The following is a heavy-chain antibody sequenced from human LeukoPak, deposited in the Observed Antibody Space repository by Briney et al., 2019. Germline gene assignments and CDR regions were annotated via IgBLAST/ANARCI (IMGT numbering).Heavy chain of an antibody. J-gene: IGHJ4*02. CDR1: GAAFSKYG. CDR3: ATEGFSF. Sequence: PGGSLRLSCAASGAAFSKYGMTWVRKAEGAGREYISGISRSGDITHYADSVKGRFTISRDNVKNTLYLQMNSLRAEDTALYYCATEGFSFWGPGTQVTVSS. V-gene: IGHV3-23*01. CDR2: ISRSGDIT. D-gene: IGHD3-3*01.